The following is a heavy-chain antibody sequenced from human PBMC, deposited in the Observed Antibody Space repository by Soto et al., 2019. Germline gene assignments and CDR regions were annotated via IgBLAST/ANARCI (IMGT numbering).Heavy chain of an antibody. V-gene: IGHV3-23*01. Sequence: HPGGSLRLSCAASGFTFSSYAMSWVRQAPGKGLEWVSAISGSGGSTYYADSVKGRFTISRDNSKNTLYLQMNSLRAEDTAVYYCAKDLGYYYDSSGLTSWGQGTLVTVSS. CDR3: AKDLGYYYDSSGLTS. J-gene: IGHJ4*02. CDR2: ISGSGGST. D-gene: IGHD3-22*01. CDR1: GFTFSSYA.